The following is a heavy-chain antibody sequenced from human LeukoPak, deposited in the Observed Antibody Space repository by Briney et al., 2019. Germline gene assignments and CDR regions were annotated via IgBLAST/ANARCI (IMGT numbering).Heavy chain of an antibody. CDR3: ARGYVHAFDL. CDR2: IGTAGDT. J-gene: IGHJ3*01. CDR1: EFIFSGYD. D-gene: IGHD5-12*01. Sequence: GGSLRLSCAASEFIFSGYDMHWVRQTTGRGLEWVSAIGTAGDTYYADSVKGRFTISRENAKKSFYLQLNSLGAGDTAVYYCARGYVHAFDLWGQGTMVTASS. V-gene: IGHV3-13*04.